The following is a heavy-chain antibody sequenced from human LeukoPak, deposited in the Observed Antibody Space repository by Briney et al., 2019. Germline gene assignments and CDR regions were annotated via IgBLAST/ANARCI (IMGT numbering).Heavy chain of an antibody. V-gene: IGHV5-51*01. CDR1: GYSFTSCW. CDR2: ISDT. D-gene: IGHD2-15*01. J-gene: IGHJ3*02. Sequence: GESLKISCKGSGYSFTSCWIGWVRQMPGKGLEWMGIISDTRYSPSFQGQVTISADKSISTAYLQWSSLKASDTAMYYCATLLRSFDAFDIWGQGTMVTVSS. CDR3: ATLLRSFDAFDI.